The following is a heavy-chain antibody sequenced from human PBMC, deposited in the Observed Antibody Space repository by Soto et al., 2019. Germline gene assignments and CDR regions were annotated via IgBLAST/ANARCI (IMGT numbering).Heavy chain of an antibody. CDR1: GGSFSGYY. J-gene: IGHJ5*02. CDR2: INHSGST. V-gene: IGHV4-34*01. CDR3: ARVGNYYDFWSGAANKYNWFDP. D-gene: IGHD3-3*01. Sequence: SETLCLTCAVYGGSFSGYYWSWIRQPPGKGLEWIGEINHSGSTNYNPSLKSRVTISVDTSKNQFSLKLSSVTAADTAVYYCARVGNYYDFWSGAANKYNWFDPWGQGTLVTVSS.